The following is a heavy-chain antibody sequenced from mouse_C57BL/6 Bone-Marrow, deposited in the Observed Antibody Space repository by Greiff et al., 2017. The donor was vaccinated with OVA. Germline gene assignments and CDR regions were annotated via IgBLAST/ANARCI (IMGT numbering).Heavy chain of an antibody. D-gene: IGHD1-1*01. CDR2: IDPNSGGT. CDR3: AREGMRTVVAPGFAY. J-gene: IGHJ3*01. CDR1: GYTFTSYW. Sequence: QVQLQQPGAELVKPGASVKLSCKASGYTFTSYWMHWVKQRPGRGLEWIGRIDPNSGGTKYNEKFTSKATLTVDKPSSTAYIQLSSLTSEDSAVYYCAREGMRTVVAPGFAYWGQGTLVTVSA. V-gene: IGHV1-72*01.